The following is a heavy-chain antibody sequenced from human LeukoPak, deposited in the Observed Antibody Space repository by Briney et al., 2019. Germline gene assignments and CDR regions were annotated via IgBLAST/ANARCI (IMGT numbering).Heavy chain of an antibody. CDR2: LLYRGST. D-gene: IGHD1-14*01. V-gene: IGHV4-59*01. CDR3: ARTGRRGYFDF. CDR1: GFTFSSYS. Sequence: GSLRLSCAASGFTFSSYSMNWVRQSPEKGLEWIVSLLYRGSTHYNPSLRSRVAISHDTSNNQFSLKLTSVTTADTAVYYCARTGRRGYFDFWGRGTLVTVSS. J-gene: IGHJ2*01.